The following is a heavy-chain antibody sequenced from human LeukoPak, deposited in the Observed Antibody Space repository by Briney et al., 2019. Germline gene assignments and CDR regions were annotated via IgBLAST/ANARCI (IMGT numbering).Heavy chain of an antibody. D-gene: IGHD3-9*01. J-gene: IGHJ6*03. Sequence: PGGSLRLSCAASGFTFSIYGMGWVRQAPGKGLEWVSSISDNGGSTYYADSVKGRFTISRDNSKNTLYLQMNSLRAEDTAVYYCAKDGGEYYDILTGYYPRLYYMDVWGKGTTVTISS. CDR1: GFTFSIYG. V-gene: IGHV3-23*01. CDR3: AKDGGEYYDILTGYYPRLYYMDV. CDR2: ISDNGGST.